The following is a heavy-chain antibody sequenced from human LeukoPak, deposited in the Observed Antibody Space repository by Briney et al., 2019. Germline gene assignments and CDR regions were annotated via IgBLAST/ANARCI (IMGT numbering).Heavy chain of an antibody. Sequence: GASVKVSCKASGYTFTSYGISWVRQAPGQGLEWMGWISAYNGNTNYAQKLQGRVTMTTDTSTSTAYMELRSLRSDDTAVYYCAREEKTPYDFWSGYYTPDYWGQGTLVTVSS. CDR2: ISAYNGNT. D-gene: IGHD3-3*01. J-gene: IGHJ4*02. CDR1: GYTFTSYG. CDR3: AREEKTPYDFWSGYYTPDY. V-gene: IGHV1-18*01.